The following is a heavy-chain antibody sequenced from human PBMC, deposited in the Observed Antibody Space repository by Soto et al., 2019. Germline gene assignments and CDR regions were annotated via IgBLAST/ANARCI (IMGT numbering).Heavy chain of an antibody. CDR2: INHSGST. CDR1: GGSFSGYY. J-gene: IGHJ6*03. V-gene: IGHV4-34*01. CDR3: ASGGRYYDFWRGYPVPGIYYYYMDV. Sequence: SETLSLTCAVDGGSFSGYYWSWIRQPPGKGLEWIGEINHSGSTNYNPSLKSRVTISVDTSKNQFSLKLSSVTAADTAVYYCASGGRYYDFWRGYPVPGIYYYYMDVWGKGTTVTVSS. D-gene: IGHD3-3*01.